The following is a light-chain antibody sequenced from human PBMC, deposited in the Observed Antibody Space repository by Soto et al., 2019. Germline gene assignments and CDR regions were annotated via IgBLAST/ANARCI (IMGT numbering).Light chain of an antibody. CDR3: HQRYSTLALT. J-gene: IGKJ4*01. CDR1: QSISSY. Sequence: DIQMTQSPSSLSASVGDSVTITCRASQSISSYLNWYQQKPGKAPKILIYAASSLQSGVPSRFSGSGSWTDVSLTISSLQHEDFATYYCHQRYSTLALTFGGGTKVEIK. V-gene: IGKV1-39*01. CDR2: AAS.